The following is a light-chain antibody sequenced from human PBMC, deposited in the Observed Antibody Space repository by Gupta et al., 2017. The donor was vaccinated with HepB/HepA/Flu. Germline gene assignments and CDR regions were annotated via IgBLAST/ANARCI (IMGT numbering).Light chain of an antibody. CDR2: KAS. CDR1: QSISSW. J-gene: IGKJ1*01. Sequence: DIQVTQSPSTLSASVGDRVTITCRASQSISSWLAWYQQKPGKAPKLLIYKASSLESGVPSRFSGSGSGTEFTLTIYNLQPDDFATYYCQQYNTYWTCGQGTKVEIK. V-gene: IGKV1-5*03. CDR3: QQYNTYWT.